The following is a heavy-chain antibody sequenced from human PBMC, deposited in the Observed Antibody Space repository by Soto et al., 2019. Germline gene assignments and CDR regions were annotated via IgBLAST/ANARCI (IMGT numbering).Heavy chain of an antibody. V-gene: IGHV4-31*03. J-gene: IGHJ5*02. CDR1: GGSISSGGYY. CDR2: IYYSGST. CDR3: ARGISSSGRFGIDWFDP. D-gene: IGHD6-13*01. Sequence: SETLSLTCTVSGGSISSGGYYWSWIRQHPGKGLEWIGYIYYSGSTYYNPSLKSRVTISVDTSKNQFSLKLSSVTAADTAVYYCARGISSSGRFGIDWFDPWGQGTLVTVS.